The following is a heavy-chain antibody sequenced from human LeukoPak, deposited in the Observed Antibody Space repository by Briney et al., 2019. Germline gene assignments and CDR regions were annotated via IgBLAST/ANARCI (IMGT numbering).Heavy chain of an antibody. D-gene: IGHD3-16*01. CDR1: GFTVSSNY. J-gene: IGHJ6*02. Sequence: GGSLRLSCAASGFTVSSNYMSWVRQAPGKGLEWVSVIYSGGSTYYADSVKGRFTISRDNSKNTLYLQMSSLRAEDTAVYYCAREGEYGDYGMDVWGQGTTVTVSS. CDR3: AREGEYGDYGMDV. V-gene: IGHV3-66*01. CDR2: IYSGGST.